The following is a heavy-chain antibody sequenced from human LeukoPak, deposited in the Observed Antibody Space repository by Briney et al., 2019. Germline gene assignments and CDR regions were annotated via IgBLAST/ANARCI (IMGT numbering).Heavy chain of an antibody. CDR1: GVSIKTDY. V-gene: IGHV4-59*01. J-gene: IGHJ5*02. CDR2: IFDTGST. D-gene: IGHD6-13*01. Sequence: SETLSLTCTVSGVSIKTDYWSWIRQTPEKGREWIAYIFDTGSTTYNPSLKSRVTMSMDTSKNQFSLNLNSVTAADTAVYYCAAGTRWFDPWGQGTLVTVSS. CDR3: AAGTRWFDP.